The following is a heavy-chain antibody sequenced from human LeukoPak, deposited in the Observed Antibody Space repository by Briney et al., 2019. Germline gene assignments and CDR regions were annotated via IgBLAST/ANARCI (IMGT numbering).Heavy chain of an antibody. D-gene: IGHD3-16*02. CDR1: GGSISSYY. V-gene: IGHV4-59*01. CDR3: ARAAIVDRNNWFDP. J-gene: IGHJ5*02. Sequence: SETLSLTCTVSGGSISSYYWSWIRQPPGKGLEWIGYIYYSGSTNYNPSLKSRVTISVDTSKNQFSLKLSSVTAADTAVYYCARAAIVDRNNWFDPWGQGTLVTVSS. CDR2: IYYSGST.